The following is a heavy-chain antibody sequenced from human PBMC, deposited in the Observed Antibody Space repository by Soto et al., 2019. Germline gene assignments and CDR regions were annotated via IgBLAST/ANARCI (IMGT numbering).Heavy chain of an antibody. V-gene: IGHV3-33*01. Sequence: GSLRLSCAPSGFTVSSYVMHWVRQAPGKGLEWVAVVHYDGTKKYYADSVRGRFTISRDNSENILYLQMNSLRPDDTAVYFCARETSYDFWSGPQTMDVWGQGTTVTVSS. D-gene: IGHD3-3*01. CDR2: VHYDGTKK. CDR1: GFTVSSYV. J-gene: IGHJ6*02. CDR3: ARETSYDFWSGPQTMDV.